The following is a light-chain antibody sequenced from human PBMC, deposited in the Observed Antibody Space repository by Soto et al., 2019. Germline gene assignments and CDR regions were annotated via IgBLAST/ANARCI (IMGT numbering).Light chain of an antibody. CDR2: DAS. Sequence: DIVMTPSPLSLPVTPGEPATLSCRASQTVSRNLAWYQQKPGQAPRLLIYDASTRATGIPVRFSGSRSGPEFTLTINSLQSEDFAIYYCQPYNNWPLTFGGGTKVDIK. CDR3: QPYNNWPLT. V-gene: IGKV3-15*01. CDR1: QTVSRN. J-gene: IGKJ4*01.